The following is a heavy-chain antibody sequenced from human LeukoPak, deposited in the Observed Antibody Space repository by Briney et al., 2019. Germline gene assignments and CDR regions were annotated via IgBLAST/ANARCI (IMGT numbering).Heavy chain of an antibody. CDR2: IIPIFGTA. J-gene: IGHJ3*02. V-gene: IGHV1-69*01. CDR3: ARTLFDRLPSGAFDI. D-gene: IGHD3-9*01. Sequence: SVKVFCKASGGTFSSYAISWVRQAPGQGLEWMGGIIPIFGTANYAQKFQGRVTITADESMSTAYMELSSLRSEDTAVYYCARTLFDRLPSGAFDIWGQGTMVTVSS. CDR1: GGTFSSYA.